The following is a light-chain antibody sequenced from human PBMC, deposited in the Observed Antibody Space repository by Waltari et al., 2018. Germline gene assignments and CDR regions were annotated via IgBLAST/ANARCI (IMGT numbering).Light chain of an antibody. CDR2: DVT. CDR1: SSDVGGYNY. V-gene: IGLV2-11*01. Sequence: QSALTQPRSVSGSPGQSVAISCTGTSSDVGGYNYVSWYQQHPGKAPQLMIYDVTKRPSGVPDRFSGSKAGNTASLTISGLQADDEADYYCCSYAGPFGGGTKLTVL. J-gene: IGLJ2*01. CDR3: CSYAGP.